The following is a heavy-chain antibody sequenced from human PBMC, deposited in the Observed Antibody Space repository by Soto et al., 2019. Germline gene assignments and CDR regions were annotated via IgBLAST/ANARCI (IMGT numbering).Heavy chain of an antibody. J-gene: IGHJ4*02. CDR2: ISTYNGNT. CDR3: ARVADTVVMVYAMLPGHC. CDR1: GYTFTSFG. Sequence: GASVKVSCKASGYTFTSFGISWVRQAPGQGLEWMGWISTYNGNTNYAQKFQGRVTMTTDTSTGIAHMELRSLRSDDTAVYYCARVADTVVMVYAMLPGHCWGQGIQVTVSS. D-gene: IGHD2-8*01. V-gene: IGHV1-18*01.